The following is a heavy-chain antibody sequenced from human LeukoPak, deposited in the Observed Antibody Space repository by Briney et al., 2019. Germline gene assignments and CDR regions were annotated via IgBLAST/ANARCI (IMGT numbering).Heavy chain of an antibody. V-gene: IGHV3-53*01. CDR1: GFTVSSNY. D-gene: IGHD3-10*01. CDR2: IYSGGST. J-gene: IGHJ4*02. CDR3: ARDLDYGSGSFDY. Sequence: GGSLRLSCAASGFTVSSNYMIWIRQAPGKGLEWVSAIYSGGSTYNAESVKGRFTISRDNSKDTLYPQMNSLRAEDTAVYYCARDLDYGSGSFDYWGQGTLVTVSS.